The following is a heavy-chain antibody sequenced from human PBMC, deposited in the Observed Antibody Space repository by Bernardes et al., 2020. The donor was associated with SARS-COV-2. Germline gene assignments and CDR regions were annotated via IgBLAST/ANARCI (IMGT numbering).Heavy chain of an antibody. D-gene: IGHD4-17*01. J-gene: IGHJ4*02. CDR2: ISWDGGST. V-gene: IGHV3-43*01. Sequence: GGSLRLSCAASGFTFDDYTMHWVRQAPGKGLEWVSLISWDGGSTYYADSVKGRFTISRDNSKNSLYLQMNSLRTEDTALYYRAKGDDYGGNPFDYWGQGTLVTVSS. CDR3: AKGDDYGGNPFDY. CDR1: GFTFDDYT.